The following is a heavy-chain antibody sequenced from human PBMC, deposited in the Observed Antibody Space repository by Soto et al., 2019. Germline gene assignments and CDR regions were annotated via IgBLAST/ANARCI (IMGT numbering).Heavy chain of an antibody. CDR2: IYYSGST. CDR3: ARGRAEDYDFLIGYYTYSFDC. J-gene: IGHJ4*02. CDR1: GGSISRGDYY. D-gene: IGHD3-3*01. V-gene: IGHV4-30-4*01. Sequence: PSEALSLTCTVSGGSISRGDYYWSWIRQPPGKGLEWIGYIYYSGSTYYNPSLKSRVTISVDTSKNQFSLKLSSVTAADTAVYYCARGRAEDYDFLIGYYTYSFDCWGQGTLVTVSS.